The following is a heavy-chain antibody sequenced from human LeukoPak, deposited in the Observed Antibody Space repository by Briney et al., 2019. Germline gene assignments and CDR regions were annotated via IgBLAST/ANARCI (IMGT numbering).Heavy chain of an antibody. V-gene: IGHV4-4*02. CDR2: IYHSGST. CDR1: GGSISSSNW. J-gene: IGHJ3*02. D-gene: IGHD3-22*01. CDR3: ARDESSGRAFDI. Sequence: NPSETLSLTCAVSGGSISSSNWWSWVRQPPGKGLEWIGEIYHSGSTNYNPSLKSRVTISVDKSKNQFSLKLSSVTAADTAEYYCARDESSGRAFDIWGQGTMVTVSS.